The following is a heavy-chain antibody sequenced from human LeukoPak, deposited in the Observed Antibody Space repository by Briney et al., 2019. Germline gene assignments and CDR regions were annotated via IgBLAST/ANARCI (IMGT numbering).Heavy chain of an antibody. CDR3: AKERNDYGDYVVNYNWFDP. J-gene: IGHJ5*02. CDR1: GFTFSSYA. Sequence: PGGSLRPSCAASGFTFSSYAMSWVRQAPGKGLEWVSAISVSGGSTYYADSMKGRFTISRDNSKNTLCLQMNSLRAEDTAVYYCAKERNDYGDYVVNYNWFDPWGQGTLVTVSS. V-gene: IGHV3-23*01. CDR2: ISVSGGST. D-gene: IGHD4-17*01.